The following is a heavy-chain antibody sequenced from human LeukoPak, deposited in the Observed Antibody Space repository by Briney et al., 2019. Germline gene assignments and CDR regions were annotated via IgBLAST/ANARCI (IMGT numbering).Heavy chain of an antibody. D-gene: IGHD3-10*01. Sequence: ASVKVSCKASGFTFTSSAMQWVRQARGQRLEWIGWIVVGSGNTNYAQKFQERVTITRDMSTSTAYMELSSLRSEDAAVYYCAADPDYYGSGRVGDYWGQGTLVTVSS. J-gene: IGHJ4*02. CDR2: IVVGSGNT. CDR1: GFTFTSSA. V-gene: IGHV1-58*02. CDR3: AADPDYYGSGRVGDY.